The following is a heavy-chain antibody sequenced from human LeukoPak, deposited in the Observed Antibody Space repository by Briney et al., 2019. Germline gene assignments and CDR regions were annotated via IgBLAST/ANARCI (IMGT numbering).Heavy chain of an antibody. CDR1: GFTFSSYS. CDR2: ISSSSSYI. D-gene: IGHD3-16*01. V-gene: IGHV3-21*01. Sequence: GGSLRLSCAASGFTFSSYSMNWVRQAPGKGLEWVSSISSSSSYIYYADSVKGRFTISRDNAKNSLYLQMNSLRAEDTAVYYCARDPAFGGVPPKLNDYWGQGTLVTVSS. J-gene: IGHJ4*02. CDR3: ARDPAFGGVPPKLNDY.